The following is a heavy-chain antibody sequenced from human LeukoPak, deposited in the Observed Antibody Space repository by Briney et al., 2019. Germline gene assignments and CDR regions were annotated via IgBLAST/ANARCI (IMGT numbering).Heavy chain of an antibody. CDR1: GYMVSDYY. V-gene: IGHV1-2*02. J-gene: IGHJ4*02. D-gene: IGHD2-2*01. Sequence: ASVTVSCKTSGYMVSDYYMHWVRQPPGQGLEWMGWLRGDTGDTDSPQKFKGRVTMTRDTATNTAYMQLSRLTYDDTAMYFCARVRDNACDYWGQGTLVTVSS. CDR2: LRGDTGDT. CDR3: ARVRDNACDY.